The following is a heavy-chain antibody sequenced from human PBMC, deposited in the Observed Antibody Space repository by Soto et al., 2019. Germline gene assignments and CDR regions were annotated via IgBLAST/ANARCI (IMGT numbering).Heavy chain of an antibody. CDR1: VFSVDTTYC. CDR3: GSPRSGPSPDVGH. J-gene: IGHJ4*01. Sequence: ASVKVSCKASVFSVDTTYCIHWVRRAPGQGLEWMGSINPNSGDTNYAQNFQGRVTMTRDTSISTAYMEVSSLTSDDTAVYYCGSPRSGPSPDVGHWGHGXVVTVYS. CDR2: INPNSGDT. V-gene: IGHV1-2*02. D-gene: IGHD2-15*01.